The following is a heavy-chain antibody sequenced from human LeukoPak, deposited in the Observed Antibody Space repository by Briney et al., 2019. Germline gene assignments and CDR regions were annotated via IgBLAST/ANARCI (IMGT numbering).Heavy chain of an antibody. V-gene: IGHV4-39*01. J-gene: IGHJ1*01. D-gene: IGHD6-13*01. CDR1: GGSISSSSYY. CDR2: IYYSGST. Sequence: ASETLSLTCTVSGGSISSSSYYWGWIRQPPGKGLEWIGSIYYSGSTYYNPSLKSRVPISVDTSKNQFSLKLSSVTAADTAVYYCASIRIEAAGSGLGAEYFQHWGQGTLVTVSS. CDR3: ASIRIEAAGSGLGAEYFQH.